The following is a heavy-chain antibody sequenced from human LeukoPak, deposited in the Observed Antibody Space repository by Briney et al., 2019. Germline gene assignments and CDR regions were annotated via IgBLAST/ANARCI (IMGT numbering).Heavy chain of an antibody. CDR1: GFTFRNYW. CDR3: ARGKYYYDISGYSIFDY. CDR2: IDLNGSEK. Sequence: GGSLRLSCAASGFTFRNYWMSWVRQAPGKGLEWVANIDLNGSEKYYVDSAKGRFTISRDNAKNSLYLQMNSLRAEDTAVYYCARGKYYYDISGYSIFDYWGQGTLVTVSS. V-gene: IGHV3-7*04. J-gene: IGHJ4*02. D-gene: IGHD3-22*01.